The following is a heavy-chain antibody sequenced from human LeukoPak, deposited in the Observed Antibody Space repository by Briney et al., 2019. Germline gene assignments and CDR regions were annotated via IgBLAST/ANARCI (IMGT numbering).Heavy chain of an antibody. CDR3: ARVVLRYFDWLPRQDYFDY. CDR2: IYYSGST. D-gene: IGHD3-9*01. Sequence: SETLSLTCTVSGGSISSSSYYWGWIRQPPGKGLEWIGSIYYSGSTYYNPSLKSRVTISVDTSKNQFSLKLSSVTAADTAVYYCARVVLRYFDWLPRQDYFDYWGQGTLVTVSS. J-gene: IGHJ4*02. CDR1: GGSISSSSYY. V-gene: IGHV4-39*07.